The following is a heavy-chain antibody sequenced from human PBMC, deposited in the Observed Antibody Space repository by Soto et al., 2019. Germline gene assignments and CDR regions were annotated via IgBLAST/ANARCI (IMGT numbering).Heavy chain of an antibody. Sequence: QVQLQESGPGLVKPSQTLSLTCTVSGGSISSGGYYWSWIRQHPGKGLEWIGYSYYSGSTYYNPSLKSRVTISVDTSKNQFSLKLSSVTAADTAVYYCASVNPTTVTKPGAFDIWGQGTMVTVSS. V-gene: IGHV4-31*03. J-gene: IGHJ3*02. D-gene: IGHD4-17*01. CDR2: SYYSGST. CDR3: ASVNPTTVTKPGAFDI. CDR1: GGSISSGGYY.